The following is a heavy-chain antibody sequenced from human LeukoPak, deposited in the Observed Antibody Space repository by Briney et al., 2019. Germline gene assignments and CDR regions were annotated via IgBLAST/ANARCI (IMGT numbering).Heavy chain of an antibody. Sequence: GGSLRLSCAASGFIFSDYHMTWIRQAPGKGLEWVSDIIGSGSNIKYADSVMGRFTISRDNAKTSLYLQMNSLRAEDTAVYYCARYSTSALDYWGQGTLVTVSS. CDR2: IIGSGSNI. CDR1: GFIFSDYH. V-gene: IGHV3-11*04. J-gene: IGHJ4*02. CDR3: ARYSTSALDY. D-gene: IGHD6-6*01.